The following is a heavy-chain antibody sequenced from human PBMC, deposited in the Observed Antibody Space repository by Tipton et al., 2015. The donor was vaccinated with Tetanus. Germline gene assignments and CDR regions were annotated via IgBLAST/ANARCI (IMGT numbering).Heavy chain of an antibody. Sequence: QSGAEVKKPGASVKVSCKASGYTFTNHAISWVRQAPGQGLEWVGWITVYNGHTDYAQNLQGRVIMTTDTSTLTAYMELRSLRSDDTAVYYCARGGTMDYWGQGTLVTVSA. CDR1: GYTFTNHA. CDR3: ARGGTMDY. D-gene: IGHD1-1*01. V-gene: IGHV1-18*01. CDR2: ITVYNGHT. J-gene: IGHJ4*02.